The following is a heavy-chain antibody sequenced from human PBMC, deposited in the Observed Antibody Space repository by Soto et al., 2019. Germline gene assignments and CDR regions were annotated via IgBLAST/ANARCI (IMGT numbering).Heavy chain of an antibody. CDR2: ISYDGDNE. Sequence: QVQLVESGGGVVQPGRSLRLSCAASGFSFSNYAMHWVRQAPGKGLEWLAIISYDGDNEYYADSVRGRLTISRDNSKNTLYLRTNSLRHEYTAVYYCAKDGGPVYCNSPGFSAKHFVDWGQGTLVTVSS. V-gene: IGHV3-30*18. CDR1: GFSFSNYA. J-gene: IGHJ4*02. CDR3: AKDGGPVYCNSPGFSAKHFVD. D-gene: IGHD2-2*01.